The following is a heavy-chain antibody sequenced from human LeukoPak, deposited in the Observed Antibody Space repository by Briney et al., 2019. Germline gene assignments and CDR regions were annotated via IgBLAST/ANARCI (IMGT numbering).Heavy chain of an antibody. CDR3: VRGMRYYDSSGYYY. CDR1: GFTFSDYW. V-gene: IGHV3-74*01. Sequence: GGSLRLSCEASGFTFSDYWMHWVRQAPGKGLVWASRVKSDGSNINYADSVKGRFTISRDNAKNTLYLQMNSLRAEDAAVYYCVRGMRYYDSSGYYYWGQGTLVTVSS. J-gene: IGHJ4*02. CDR2: VKSDGSNI. D-gene: IGHD3-22*01.